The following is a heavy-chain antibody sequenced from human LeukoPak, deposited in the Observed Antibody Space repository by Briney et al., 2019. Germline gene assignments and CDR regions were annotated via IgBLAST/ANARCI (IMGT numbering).Heavy chain of an antibody. CDR2: IYPGDSDT. CDR3: ARHNSLVVPAHSDY. J-gene: IGHJ4*02. CDR1: GYSFTSFW. Sequence: GESLKISCKGSGYSFTSFWIGWVRQMPGQGLEWMGIIYPGDSDTRYSPSFQGQVTISADKSISTAYLQWSSLKASDTAMYYCARHNSLVVPAHSDYWGQGTLVTVSS. V-gene: IGHV5-51*01. D-gene: IGHD2-2*01.